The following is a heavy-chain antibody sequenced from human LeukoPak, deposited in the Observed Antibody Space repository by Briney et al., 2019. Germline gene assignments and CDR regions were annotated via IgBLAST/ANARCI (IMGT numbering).Heavy chain of an antibody. CDR2: IYYSGST. D-gene: IGHD6-25*01. J-gene: IGHJ4*02. V-gene: IGHV4-59*01. CDR3: AREPRSSSDPYYFDF. Sequence: SETLSLTCTVSGGSIRTYYWSWTRQPPGKGLEWTGYIYYSGSTNYNPSLKSRVTISVDMSKNQFSLKLSSVTAADTAVYYCAREPRSSSDPYYFDFWGQGTLVTVSS. CDR1: GGSIRTYY.